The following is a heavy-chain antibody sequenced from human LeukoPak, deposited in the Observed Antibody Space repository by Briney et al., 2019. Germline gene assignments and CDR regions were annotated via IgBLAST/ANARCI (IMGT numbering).Heavy chain of an antibody. Sequence: PGRSLRLSCSASGFTFSSHAMHWVRQAPGKGPEYVSGISSDGGSTYYANFVKGRFTISRDNSKNTLFLQMGSLGAEDMAVYYCARGYSSGWYYFDYWGQGTLVTVSS. D-gene: IGHD6-19*01. V-gene: IGHV3-64*01. J-gene: IGHJ4*02. CDR3: ARGYSSGWYYFDY. CDR1: GFTFSSHA. CDR2: ISSDGGST.